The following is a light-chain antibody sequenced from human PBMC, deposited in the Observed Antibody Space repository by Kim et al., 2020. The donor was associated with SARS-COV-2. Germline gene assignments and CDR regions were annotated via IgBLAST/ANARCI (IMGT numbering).Light chain of an antibody. Sequence: ASVGDRVSITCRAGQDIRRLLGWYHQRQGSAPKLLIYAASTLQSGVPSRFSGSGSGTEFTLPISSLQPEDFGTYFCQQANSFLRTFGQGTKVDIK. J-gene: IGKJ1*01. V-gene: IGKV1-12*01. CDR2: AAS. CDR3: QQANSFLRT. CDR1: QDIRRL.